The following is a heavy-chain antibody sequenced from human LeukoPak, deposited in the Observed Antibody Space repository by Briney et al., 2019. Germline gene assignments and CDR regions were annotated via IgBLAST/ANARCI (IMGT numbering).Heavy chain of an antibody. D-gene: IGHD5-24*01. CDR3: ARDYKYAFDN. CDR2: IGGVGSST. Sequence: GGSLRLSCAASGFTFSNYAMSWVRQAPGEGVHWFSAIGGVGSSTYYADSVKGRFTISGDKAKNSLYLQMNSLRVEDTAVYYCARDYKYAFDNWGQGALVTVSS. CDR1: GFTFSNYA. V-gene: IGHV3-23*01. J-gene: IGHJ4*02.